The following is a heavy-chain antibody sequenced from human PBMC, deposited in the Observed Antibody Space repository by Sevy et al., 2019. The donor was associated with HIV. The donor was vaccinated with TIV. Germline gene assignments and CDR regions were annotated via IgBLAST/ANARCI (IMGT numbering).Heavy chain of an antibody. CDR2: IFSDGNYQ. CDR3: ARESGSGWYVDS. D-gene: IGHD6-19*01. CDR1: GFTFSNYG. J-gene: IGHJ4*02. V-gene: IGHV3-33*08. Sequence: GGSLRLSCSTFGFTFSNYGMHWVRQAPGRGLEWVAAIFSDGNYQYYADSVKGRATNSRDNSKNPQYLQMSSLRADDTAMYYCARESGSGWYVDSWGRGTLVTVSS.